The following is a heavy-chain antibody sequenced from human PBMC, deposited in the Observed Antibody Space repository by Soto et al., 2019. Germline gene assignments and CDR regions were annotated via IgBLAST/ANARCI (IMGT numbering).Heavy chain of an antibody. Sequence: GGSLRLSCAASGFTFSSYGMHWVRQAPGKGLEWVAVIWFDGSDEYHADSVRGRFAISRDNSKNTLYLQMNSLRAEDTAVYYCAKSRDRATIDFDYWGQGTLVTVSS. J-gene: IGHJ4*02. D-gene: IGHD5-12*01. V-gene: IGHV3-30*02. CDR1: GFTFSSYG. CDR3: AKSRDRATIDFDY. CDR2: IWFDGSDE.